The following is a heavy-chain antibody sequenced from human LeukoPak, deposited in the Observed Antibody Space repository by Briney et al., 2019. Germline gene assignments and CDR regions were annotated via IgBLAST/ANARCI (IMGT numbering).Heavy chain of an antibody. CDR2: IIPIFGTA. Sequence: SVKVSCKASGYTFTSYGISWVRQAPGQGLEWMGGIIPIFGTANYAQKFQGRVTITADESTSTAYTELSSLRPEDTAVYYCARGGPYGGYLDYWGREPWSPSPQ. CDR1: GYTFTSYG. D-gene: IGHD4/OR15-4a*01. J-gene: IGHJ4*02. CDR3: ARGGPYGGYLDY. V-gene: IGHV1-69*13.